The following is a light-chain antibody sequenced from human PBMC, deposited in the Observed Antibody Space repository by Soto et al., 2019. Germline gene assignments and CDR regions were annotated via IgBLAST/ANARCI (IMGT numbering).Light chain of an antibody. CDR2: GAS. V-gene: IGKV3-20*01. Sequence: DIVLTQSPGTLSLSPGERATLSCRASQSVSSSYLVWYQQKPGQAPRLLIYGASSRATGIPDRFSGSGSGTDFTLTISRLEPEDFAVYYCQQYGSSPYTFGQGTTLEIK. CDR1: QSVSSSY. CDR3: QQYGSSPYT. J-gene: IGKJ2*01.